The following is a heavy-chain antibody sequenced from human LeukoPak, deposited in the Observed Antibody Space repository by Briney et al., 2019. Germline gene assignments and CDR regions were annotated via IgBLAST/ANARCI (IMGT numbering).Heavy chain of an antibody. Sequence: GGSLRLSCAAPGFTFSGSAMHWVRQASGKGLEWVGRIRSKANSYATAYAASVKGRFTISRDNSKNTAYLQMNSLKTEDTAVYYCTRARSSGYYYEDAFDIWGQGTMVTVSS. J-gene: IGHJ3*02. V-gene: IGHV3-73*01. CDR3: TRARSSGYYYEDAFDI. CDR1: GFTFSGSA. D-gene: IGHD3-22*01. CDR2: IRSKANSYAT.